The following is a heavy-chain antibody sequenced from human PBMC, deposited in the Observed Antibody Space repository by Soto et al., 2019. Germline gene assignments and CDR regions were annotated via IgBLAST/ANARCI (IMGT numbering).Heavy chain of an antibody. V-gene: IGHV1-18*01. Sequence: QVQLVQSGAEVKKPGASVKVSCKASGYTFTSYGISWVRQAPGQGLEWMGWISAYNGNTNYAQKLQGRVTMTTDTSTSTAYMELRSLRSDDTAVYYCARVMHDEYCGGDCYPPAFDIWGQGTMVTVSS. J-gene: IGHJ3*02. CDR1: GYTFTSYG. CDR3: ARVMHDEYCGGDCYPPAFDI. CDR2: ISAYNGNT. D-gene: IGHD2-21*02.